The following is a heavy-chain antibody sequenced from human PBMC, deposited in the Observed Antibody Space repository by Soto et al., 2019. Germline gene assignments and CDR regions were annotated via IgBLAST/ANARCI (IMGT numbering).Heavy chain of an antibody. D-gene: IGHD2-2*01. CDR2: IYPGDSDT. J-gene: IGHJ4*02. Sequence: GESLKISCKGSGYSFTNYWIGWVRQIPGKGPECMGIIYPGDSDTRYSPSFQGQVTISADKSISTAYLQWRSLKASDTAMYYCARPSSCSSTSCSSFDYWGQGTLVTVSS. V-gene: IGHV5-51*01. CDR3: ARPSSCSSTSCSSFDY. CDR1: GYSFTNYW.